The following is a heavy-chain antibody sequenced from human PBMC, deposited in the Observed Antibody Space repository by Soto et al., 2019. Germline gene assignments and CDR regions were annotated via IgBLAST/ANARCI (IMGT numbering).Heavy chain of an antibody. D-gene: IGHD2-15*01. CDR1: GFTFSSYA. V-gene: IGHV3-30-3*01. CDR2: ISYDGSNK. Sequence: QVQLVESGGGVVQPGRSLRLSCAASGFTFSSYAMHWVRQAPGKGLEWVAVISYDGSNKYYADSVKGRFTISRDNSKNTLYLQMNSLRAEDTAVYYCARGEDIVVVVAATLGVHFDYWGQGTLVTVSS. CDR3: ARGEDIVVVVAATLGVHFDY. J-gene: IGHJ4*02.